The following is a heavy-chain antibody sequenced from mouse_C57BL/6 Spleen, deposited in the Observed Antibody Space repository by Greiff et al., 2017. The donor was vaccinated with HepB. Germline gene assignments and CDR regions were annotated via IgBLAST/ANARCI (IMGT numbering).Heavy chain of an antibody. D-gene: IGHD2-3*01. CDR1: GYAFSSYW. J-gene: IGHJ3*01. CDR2: IYPGDGDT. Sequence: LQQSGAELVKPGASVKISCKASGYAFSSYWMNWVKQRPGKGLEWIGQIYPGDGDTNYNGKFKGKATLTADKSSSTAYMQLSSLTSEDSAVYFCAREGYDGYSAWFAYWGQGTLVTVSA. V-gene: IGHV1-80*01. CDR3: AREGYDGYSAWFAY.